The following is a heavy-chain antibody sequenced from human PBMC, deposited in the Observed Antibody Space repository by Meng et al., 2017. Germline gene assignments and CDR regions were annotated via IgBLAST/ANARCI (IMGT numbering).Heavy chain of an antibody. V-gene: IGHV1-69*06. CDR3: ARDKRPSSSWYGNWFDP. CDR2: IIPIFGTA. CDR1: GGTFSSYA. Sequence: GAEGKKPGPPGKASCKALGGTFSSYAISWVRQAPGQGLEWMGGIIPIFGTANYAQKFQGRVTITADKSTSTAYMELSSLRSEDTAVYYCARDKRPSSSWYGNWFDPWGQGTLVTVSS. D-gene: IGHD6-13*01. J-gene: IGHJ5*02.